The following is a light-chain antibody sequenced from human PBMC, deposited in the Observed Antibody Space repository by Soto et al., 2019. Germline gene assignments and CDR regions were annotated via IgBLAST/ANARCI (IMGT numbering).Light chain of an antibody. CDR2: EVT. CDR1: SSDLGGYNY. CDR3: NSFTESSLYV. Sequence: QSVLTQPASVSGSLGQSITISCTGTSSDLGGYNYVSWYQQHPGKAPRLVIYEVTNRPSGVSNRFSGSKSGNTASLTISGLQADDEADYYCNSFTESSLYVLRTGTKV. V-gene: IGLV2-14*01. J-gene: IGLJ1*01.